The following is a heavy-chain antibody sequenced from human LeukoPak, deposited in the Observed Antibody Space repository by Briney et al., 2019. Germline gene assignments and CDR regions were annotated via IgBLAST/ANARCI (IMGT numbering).Heavy chain of an antibody. J-gene: IGHJ4*02. V-gene: IGHV3-23*01. CDR1: GLSFNSYA. CDR3: ARDPSWEILSYFDY. Sequence: GGSLRLSCAASGLSFNSYAVGWVRQTPGKGLQLVSTITGSGDRTFYADSVNGRFTISRDNAKSSLYLDMNTLKAEDTAVYYCARDPSWEILSYFDYWGQGTLVTVSS. D-gene: IGHD1-26*01. CDR2: ITGSGDRT.